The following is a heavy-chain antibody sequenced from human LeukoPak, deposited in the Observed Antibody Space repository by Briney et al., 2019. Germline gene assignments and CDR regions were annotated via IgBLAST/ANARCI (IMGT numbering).Heavy chain of an antibody. J-gene: IGHJ3*02. CDR2: ISAYNGNT. CDR1: GYTFTSYG. V-gene: IGHV1-18*01. D-gene: IGHD2-2*01. Sequence: GASVKVSCKASGYTFTSYGISWVRQAPGQGLEWMGWISAYNGNTNYAQKLQGRVTMTTDTSTSTAYMELRSLRSDDTAVYYCARGPRYGVVVPAAIDAFDIWGQGTMVTVSS. CDR3: ARGPRYGVVVPAAIDAFDI.